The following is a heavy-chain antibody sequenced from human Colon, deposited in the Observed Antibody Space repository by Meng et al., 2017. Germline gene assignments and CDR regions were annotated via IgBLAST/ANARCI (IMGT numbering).Heavy chain of an antibody. V-gene: IGHV4-4*02. Sequence: QDSGPGLGKPSETLSPACSVSGASVSVNSYWSWVRQPPGRGLEWIGQIDHRGSAYYRPSLNSRVTMSLDKSRNQFSLRLTSVTAADTAVYYCARHGGYYQDFWGQGTLVTVSS. D-gene: IGHD4-23*01. CDR3: ARHGGYYQDF. CDR1: GASVSVNSY. CDR2: IDHRGSA. J-gene: IGHJ4*02.